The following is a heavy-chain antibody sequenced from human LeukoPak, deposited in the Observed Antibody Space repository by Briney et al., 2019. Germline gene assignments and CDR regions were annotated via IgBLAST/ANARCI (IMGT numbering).Heavy chain of an antibody. Sequence: PGGSLRLSCAVSGFMFSQHTMSWVRQAPGKGLEWVSAISGSGGSTYYADSVKGRFTISRDNSKNTLYLQMNSLRAEDTAVYYCARDYSPFAAVAGRFGYWGQGTLVTVSS. D-gene: IGHD6-19*01. V-gene: IGHV3-23*01. CDR2: ISGSGGST. J-gene: IGHJ4*02. CDR1: GFMFSQHT. CDR3: ARDYSPFAAVAGRFGY.